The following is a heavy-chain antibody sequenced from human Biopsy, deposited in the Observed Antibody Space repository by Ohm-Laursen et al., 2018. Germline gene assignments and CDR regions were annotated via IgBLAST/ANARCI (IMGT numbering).Heavy chain of an antibody. CDR2: NIPILGTG. D-gene: IGHD3-9*01. Sequence: VKISCKASGYTFTGYHVHWVRQAPGQGLEWLGGNIPILGTGNYAQKFQDRVTVAADTSTSTATMELRSLRSDDTAVYYCATKLTGYFHHWGQGTLVIVSS. J-gene: IGHJ1*01. V-gene: IGHV1-69*13. CDR3: ATKLTGYFHH. CDR1: GYTFTGYH.